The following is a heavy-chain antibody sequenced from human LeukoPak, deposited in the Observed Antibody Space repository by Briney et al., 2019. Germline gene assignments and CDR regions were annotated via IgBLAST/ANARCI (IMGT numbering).Heavy chain of an antibody. D-gene: IGHD3-16*02. J-gene: IGHJ4*02. CDR3: ARVIMITFGGVIKSYYFDY. V-gene: IGHV3-20*04. Sequence: GGSLRLSCAASGFTFDDYGMSWVRQAPGKGLEWVSGINWNGGSTGYADSVKGRFTISRDNAKNSLYLQMNSLRAEDTALYYCARVIMITFGGVIKSYYFDYWGQGTLVTVSS. CDR1: GFTFDDYG. CDR2: INWNGGST.